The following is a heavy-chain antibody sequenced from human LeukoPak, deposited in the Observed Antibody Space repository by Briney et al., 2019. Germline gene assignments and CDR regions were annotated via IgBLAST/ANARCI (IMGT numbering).Heavy chain of an antibody. Sequence: PGGSLRLSCAASGLTFSSYAMSWVRQAPGKGLEWVSSISVSGGTTYYADSVKGRFTISRDNSKNTLYLQMNSLRAEDTALYYCAKDHLPYSSSWYVAFDIWGQGTMVTVSS. CDR3: AKDHLPYSSSWYVAFDI. D-gene: IGHD6-13*01. J-gene: IGHJ3*02. V-gene: IGHV3-23*01. CDR2: ISVSGGTT. CDR1: GLTFSSYA.